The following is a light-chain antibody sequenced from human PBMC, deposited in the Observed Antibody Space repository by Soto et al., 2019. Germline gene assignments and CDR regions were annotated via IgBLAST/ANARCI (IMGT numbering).Light chain of an antibody. V-gene: IGKV1-27*01. Sequence: DIQMTQSPSPLSASVVDKVTIICLASQGISNYLAWYQQKPGKVPKLLIYAASTLQSGVPSRFSGSGSGTDFTLTISSLQPEDVATYYCQKYNSAPHTFGQGTKVDIK. CDR1: QGISNY. CDR2: AAS. CDR3: QKYNSAPHT. J-gene: IGKJ1*01.